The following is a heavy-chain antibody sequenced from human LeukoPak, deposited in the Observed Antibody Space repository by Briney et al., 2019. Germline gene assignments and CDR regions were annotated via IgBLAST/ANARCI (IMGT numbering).Heavy chain of an antibody. CDR1: VVTFSELA. J-gene: IGHJ4*02. V-gene: IGHV3-33*06. CDR3: AKDAQGGFAYSSTLEH. CDR2: IWSDATNE. D-gene: IGHD1/OR15-1a*01. Sequence: GGSLRLSCGASVVTFSELAMHWGRQAPDKGLEWVAVIWSDATNEYYADSVKGRFTISRDNFKRTVSLEMNSLRAEDTPVYYRAKDAQGGFAYSSTLEHGGQGSLVIVSS.